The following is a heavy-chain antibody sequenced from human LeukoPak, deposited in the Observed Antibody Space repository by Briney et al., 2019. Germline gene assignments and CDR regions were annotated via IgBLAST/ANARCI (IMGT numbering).Heavy chain of an antibody. V-gene: IGHV4-59*01. CDR1: GGSISNYY. Sequence: SETLSLTCTVSGGSISNYYWSWIRQPPGKGLEWIGYIYYTGSTNYNPSLKSRVTISVDTSKNQFSLKLSSVTAADTAVYYCAKIAETSGIYGQGYDYWGQGTLVTVSS. CDR2: IYYTGST. D-gene: IGHD1-26*01. CDR3: AKIAETSGIYGQGYDY. J-gene: IGHJ4*02.